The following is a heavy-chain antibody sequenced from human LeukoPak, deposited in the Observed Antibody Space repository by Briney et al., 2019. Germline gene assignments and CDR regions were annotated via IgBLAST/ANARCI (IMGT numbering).Heavy chain of an antibody. CDR2: IKQDGSEK. D-gene: IGHD2-15*01. Sequence: GGSLRLSCAASGFTFSSYWMSWVRQAPGKGLEWVANIKQDGSEKNYVDSVKGRFTISRDNAKNLLYLQMNSLRAEDTAVYYCARARGSHSFDYWGQGTLVTVSS. J-gene: IGHJ4*02. CDR1: GFTFSSYW. CDR3: ARARGSHSFDY. V-gene: IGHV3-7*04.